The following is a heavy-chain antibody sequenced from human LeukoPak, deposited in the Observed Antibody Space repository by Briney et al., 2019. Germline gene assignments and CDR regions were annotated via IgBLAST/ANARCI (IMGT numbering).Heavy chain of an antibody. CDR1: GFTFRSYA. V-gene: IGHV3-23*01. CDR3: AKVKDYDILTGYYGYYGMDV. CDR2: IRGRGGGT. D-gene: IGHD3-9*01. J-gene: IGHJ6*02. Sequence: GGSLRLSCAASGFTFRSYAMSWVRQAPGEGVEWVSAIRGRGGGTYYADSVKGRFTISRDNSKNTLYLQMNSLRAEDTAVYYCAKVKDYDILTGYYGYYGMDVWGQGTTVTVSS.